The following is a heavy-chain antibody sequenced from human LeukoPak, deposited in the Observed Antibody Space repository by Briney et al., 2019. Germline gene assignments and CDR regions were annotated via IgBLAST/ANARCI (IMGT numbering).Heavy chain of an antibody. CDR1: GFAFSDAW. D-gene: IGHD1-26*01. V-gene: IGHV3-15*01. J-gene: IGHJ4*02. Sequence: GGSLRLSCAGSGFAFSDAWMSWVRQAPGMGLEWVGRIKSKTDGGTTDYAAPVKGRFTISRDDSKTMLYLQINSLKTHDTAVYYCTADMPTSSRASDYWGRGTLVTVSS. CDR3: TADMPTSSRASDY. CDR2: IKSKTDGGTT.